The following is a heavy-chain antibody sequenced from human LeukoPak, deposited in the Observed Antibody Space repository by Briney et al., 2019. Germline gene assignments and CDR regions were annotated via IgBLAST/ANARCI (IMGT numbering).Heavy chain of an antibody. D-gene: IGHD6-13*01. CDR3: ARHSIAAVDY. CDR1: GFTFSSYA. V-gene: IGHV3-21*01. J-gene: IGHJ4*02. CDR2: ISSSSSYI. Sequence: GGSLRLSCAASGFTFSSYAMSWVRQAPGKGLEWVSSISSSSSYIYYADSVKGRFTISRDNAKNSLYLQMNSLRAEDTAVYYCARHSIAAVDYWGQGTLVTVSS.